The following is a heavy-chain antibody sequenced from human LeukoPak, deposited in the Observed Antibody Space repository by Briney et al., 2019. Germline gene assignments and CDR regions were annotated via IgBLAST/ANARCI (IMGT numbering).Heavy chain of an antibody. CDR3: ATHIVGATNFDY. Sequence: SETLSLTCTVSGGSISSYYWSWIRQPPGKGLEWIGYIYYSGSTNYNPSLKSRVTISVDTSKNQFSLKLSSVTAADTAVYYCATHIVGATNFDYWGQGTLVTVSS. CDR1: GGSISSYY. V-gene: IGHV4-59*12. J-gene: IGHJ4*02. CDR2: IYYSGST. D-gene: IGHD1-26*01.